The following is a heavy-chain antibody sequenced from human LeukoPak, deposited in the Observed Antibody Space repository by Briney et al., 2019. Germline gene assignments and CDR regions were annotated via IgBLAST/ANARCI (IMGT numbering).Heavy chain of an antibody. CDR3: AKVEEDPLLWFGELLAY. V-gene: IGHV3-23*01. CDR1: GFTFDDYG. CDR2: ISGSGGST. J-gene: IGHJ4*02. D-gene: IGHD3-10*01. Sequence: GGSLRLSCAASGFTFDDYGMSWVRQAPGKGLEWVSAISGSGGSTYYADSVKGRFTISRDNSKNTLYLQMNSLRAEDTAVYYCAKVEEDPLLWFGELLAYWGQGTLVTVSS.